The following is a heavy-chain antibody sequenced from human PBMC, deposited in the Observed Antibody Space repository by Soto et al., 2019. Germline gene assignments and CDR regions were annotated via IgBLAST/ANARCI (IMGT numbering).Heavy chain of an antibody. D-gene: IGHD6-19*01. CDR2: INHSGST. Sequence: SETLSLTCAVYGGSFSGHYWSWIRQPPGKGLEWIGEINHSGSTNYNPSLKSRVTISVDTSKNQFSLKLSSVTAADTAVYYCAREVRSGWTADFDYWGQGTLVTVSS. J-gene: IGHJ4*02. V-gene: IGHV4-34*01. CDR1: GGSFSGHY. CDR3: AREVRSGWTADFDY.